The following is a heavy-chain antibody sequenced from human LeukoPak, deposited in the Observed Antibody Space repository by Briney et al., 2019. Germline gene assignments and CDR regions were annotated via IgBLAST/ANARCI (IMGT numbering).Heavy chain of an antibody. Sequence: PGGPLRLSCAASGFTFSAYWMSWVRQAPGRGLEWVASINQDESEEYYVDSVKGRFTVSRDNAKNTLYLQMNSLTAEDTAVYYCAREALYQYYMDVWGKGTTVTVSS. CDR3: AREALYQYYMDV. V-gene: IGHV3-7*01. CDR1: GFTFSAYW. CDR2: INQDESEE. J-gene: IGHJ6*03. D-gene: IGHD2-2*01.